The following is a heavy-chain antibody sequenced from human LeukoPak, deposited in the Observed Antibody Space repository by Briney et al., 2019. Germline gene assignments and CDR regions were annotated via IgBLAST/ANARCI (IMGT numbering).Heavy chain of an antibody. CDR1: GYTFTSYD. Sequence: GASVKVSCKASGYTFTSYDINWVRQATGQGLEWMGWMNPKSGNTGHAQKFQGRVTITRDTSISTVYMELSSLRSEDTAVYFCATRGIYDFWSGYSTAFDYWGQGTLVTVSS. CDR2: MNPKSGNT. D-gene: IGHD3-3*01. J-gene: IGHJ4*02. V-gene: IGHV1-8*03. CDR3: ATRGIYDFWSGYSTAFDY.